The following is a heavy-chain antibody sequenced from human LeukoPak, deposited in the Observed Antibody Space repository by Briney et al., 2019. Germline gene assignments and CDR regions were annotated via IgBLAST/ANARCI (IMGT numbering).Heavy chain of an antibody. V-gene: IGHV4-39*01. CDR3: ARLYHDSSGYYQICYFDY. CDR1: GGSISSSSYY. J-gene: IGHJ4*02. CDR2: IYYSGST. Sequence: SETLSLTCTVSGGSISSSSYYWGWIRQPPGKGLEWIGSIYYSGSTYYNPSLKSRVTISVDTSKNQFSLNLSSVTAADTAVYYCARLYHDSSGYYQICYFDYWGQGTLVTVSS. D-gene: IGHD3-22*01.